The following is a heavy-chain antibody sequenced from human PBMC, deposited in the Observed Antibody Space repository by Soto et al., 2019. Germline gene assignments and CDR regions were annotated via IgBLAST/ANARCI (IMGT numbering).Heavy chain of an antibody. CDR3: ARAGRDGYNHYYYYGMDV. J-gene: IGHJ6*02. V-gene: IGHV1-69*01. Sequence: QVQRVQSGAEVKKPGSSVKVSCKASGGTFSSYAISWVRQAPGQGLEWMGGVIPIFGTANYAQKFQGRVTITADESTSTAYMELSSLRSEDTAVYYCARAGRDGYNHYYYYGMDVWGQGTTVTVSS. D-gene: IGHD5-12*01. CDR1: GGTFSSYA. CDR2: VIPIFGTA.